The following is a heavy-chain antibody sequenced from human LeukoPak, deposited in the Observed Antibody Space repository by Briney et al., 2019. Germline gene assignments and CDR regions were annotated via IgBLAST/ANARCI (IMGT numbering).Heavy chain of an antibody. CDR2: IYYSGST. J-gene: IGHJ4*02. Sequence: SQTLSLTCTVSGGSISSGGYYWSWIRQHPGKGLEWIGYIYYSGSTYYNPSLKSRVTISVDTSKNQFSLKLSSVTAADTAVHYCAREGVAMVDYWGQGTLVTVSS. CDR1: GGSISSGGYY. V-gene: IGHV4-31*03. D-gene: IGHD3-3*01. CDR3: AREGVAMVDY.